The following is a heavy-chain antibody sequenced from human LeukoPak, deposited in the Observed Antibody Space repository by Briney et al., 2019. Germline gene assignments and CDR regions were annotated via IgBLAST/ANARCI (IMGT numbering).Heavy chain of an antibody. J-gene: IGHJ4*02. CDR2: INHSGST. V-gene: IGHV4-34*01. D-gene: IGHD3-3*01. Sequence: SETLSLTCAVYGGSFSGYYWSWIRQPPGKGLEWIGEINHSGSTNYNPSLKSRVTISVDTSKNQFSLKLSSVTAADTAVYYCAREIPLRFLEWLSVFDYWGQGTLVTVSS. CDR3: AREIPLRFLEWLSVFDY. CDR1: GGSFSGYY.